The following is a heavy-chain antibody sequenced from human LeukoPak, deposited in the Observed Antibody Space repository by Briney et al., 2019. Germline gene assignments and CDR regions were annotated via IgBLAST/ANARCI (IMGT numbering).Heavy chain of an antibody. CDR3: PRRGPESGSSGGWYFDL. CDR1: GLSLSRHY. Sequence: SETLSLTCAVCGLSLSRHYWKWIRQATGKRLEWLGFVSCSRYNDYHPSLKSRITISVDKSRNQFSLRVNSVPAANTAIYSFPRRGPESGSSGGWYFDLWGRGTPVTVSS. V-gene: IGHV4-59*08. CDR2: VSCSRYN. J-gene: IGHJ2*01. D-gene: IGHD5-12*01.